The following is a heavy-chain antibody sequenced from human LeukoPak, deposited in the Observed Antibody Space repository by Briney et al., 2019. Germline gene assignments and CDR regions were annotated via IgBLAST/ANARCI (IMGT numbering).Heavy chain of an antibody. V-gene: IGHV1-2*02. D-gene: IGHD4-23*01. CDR3: ARAGGNSAAGGPGYFQH. Sequence: GASVKVSCKASGYTFTGYYMHWVRQAPGQGLEWMGWINPNSGGTNYAQKFQGRVTITRDTSASTAYMELSSLRSEDTAVYYCARAGGNSAAGGPGYFQHWGQGTLVTVSS. CDR1: GYTFTGYY. CDR2: INPNSGGT. J-gene: IGHJ1*01.